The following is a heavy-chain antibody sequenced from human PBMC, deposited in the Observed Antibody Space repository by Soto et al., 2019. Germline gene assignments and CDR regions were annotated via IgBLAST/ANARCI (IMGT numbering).Heavy chain of an antibody. V-gene: IGHV3-9*01. D-gene: IGHD3-10*02. CDR1: GFTFDDYA. Sequence: DVQLVESGGGLVQPGRSLRLSCAASGFTFDDYAMHWVRQAPGKGLEWVSGISWNSGSIGYADSVKGRFTISRDNAKNSLYLQMNSLRAEDTALYYCAKTNMFSFDYWGQGTLVTVSS. CDR3: AKTNMFSFDY. J-gene: IGHJ4*02. CDR2: ISWNSGSI.